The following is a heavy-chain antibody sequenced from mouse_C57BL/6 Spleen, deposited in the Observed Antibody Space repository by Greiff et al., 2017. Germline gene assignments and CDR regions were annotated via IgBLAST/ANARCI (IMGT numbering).Heavy chain of an antibody. CDR2: IYPGDGDT. Sequence: QVQLQQSGPELVKPGASVKISCKASGYAFSSSWMNWVKQRPGKGLEWIGRIYPGDGDTNYNGKFKGKATLTADKSSSTAYMQLSSLTSEDSAVYFCARSGDGNYGRAWFAYWGQGTLVTVSA. D-gene: IGHD2-1*01. CDR3: ARSGDGNYGRAWFAY. J-gene: IGHJ3*01. CDR1: GYAFSSSW. V-gene: IGHV1-82*01.